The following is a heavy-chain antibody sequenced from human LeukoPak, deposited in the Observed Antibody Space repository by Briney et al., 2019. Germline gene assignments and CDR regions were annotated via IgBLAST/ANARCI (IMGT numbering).Heavy chain of an antibody. CDR2: ISSSGSTI. D-gene: IGHD3-22*01. CDR1: GFTFSDYY. Sequence: PGGSLRLSCAASGFTFSDYYMSWIRQAPGKGLEWVSYISSSGSTIYYADSVKGRFTISRDNAKNSLYLQMNSLRAEDTAVHYCARGYYDSSGYYYYYYYYMDVWGKGTTVTVSS. J-gene: IGHJ6*03. V-gene: IGHV3-11*01. CDR3: ARGYYDSSGYYYYYYYYMDV.